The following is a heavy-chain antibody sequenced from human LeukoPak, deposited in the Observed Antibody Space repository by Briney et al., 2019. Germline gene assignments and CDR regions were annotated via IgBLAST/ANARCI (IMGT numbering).Heavy chain of an antibody. J-gene: IGHJ5*02. CDR3: ARGRDGYTKNWFDP. CDR2: IYYSGST. CDR1: GGSISSGDYY. V-gene: IGHV4-30-4*01. D-gene: IGHD5-24*01. Sequence: SETLSLTCTVSGGSISSGDYYWSWIRQPPGKGLEWIGYIYYSGSTYYNPSLKSRVTISVDTSKNQFSLKLSSVTAADTAVYYCARGRDGYTKNWFDPWGQGTLVTVSS.